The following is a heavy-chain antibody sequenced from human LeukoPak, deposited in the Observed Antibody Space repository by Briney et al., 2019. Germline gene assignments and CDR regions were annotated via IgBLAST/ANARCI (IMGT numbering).Heavy chain of an antibody. CDR2: IYPADSDT. Sequence: GESLKISCKGSGYSFSTHWIAWVRLTPGRGLEWMGIIYPADSDTRYSPSFQGQFTMSADKSTQTAYLHWSTLKASDTAIYHCARGMPLNSWFDAWGQGTQVTVSS. D-gene: IGHD2-2*01. CDR1: GYSFSTHW. CDR3: ARGMPLNSWFDA. V-gene: IGHV5-51*01. J-gene: IGHJ5*02.